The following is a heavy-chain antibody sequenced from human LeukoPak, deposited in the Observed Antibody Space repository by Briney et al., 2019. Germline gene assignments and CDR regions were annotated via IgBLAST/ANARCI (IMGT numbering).Heavy chain of an antibody. CDR3: ARDDLYYYDSNGLMGEAFDI. CDR1: GGTFSSYA. CDR2: IIPILGIA. D-gene: IGHD3-22*01. Sequence: SVKVSCKASGGTFSSYAISWVRQAPGQGLEWMGRIIPILGIANYAQKFQGRVTITADKSTSTAYMELSSLRSEDTAVYYCARDDLYYYDSNGLMGEAFDIWGQGTMVTVSS. J-gene: IGHJ3*02. V-gene: IGHV1-69*04.